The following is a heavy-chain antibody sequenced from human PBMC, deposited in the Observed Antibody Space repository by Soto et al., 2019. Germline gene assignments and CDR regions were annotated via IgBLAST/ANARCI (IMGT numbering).Heavy chain of an antibody. V-gene: IGHV3-15*07. J-gene: IGHJ6*02. CDR1: GFTFSNAW. CDR3: TTDSPEGYYDFWSGYFGPYYYYYGMDV. CDR2: IKSKTDGGTT. D-gene: IGHD3-3*01. Sequence: PGGSLRLSCAASGFTFSNAWMNWVRQAPGKGLEWVGRIKSKTDGGTTDYAAPVKGRFTISRDDSKNTLYLQMNSLKTEDTAVYYCTTDSPEGYYDFWSGYFGPYYYYYGMDVWGQGTTVTVSS.